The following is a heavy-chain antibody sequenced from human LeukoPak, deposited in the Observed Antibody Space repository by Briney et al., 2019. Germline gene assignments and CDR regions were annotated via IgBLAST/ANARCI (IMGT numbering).Heavy chain of an antibody. Sequence: ASVKVSCKASGYTFTGYYMHWVRQAPGQGLEWMGWINPNSGGANYAQKFQGRVTMTRDTSISTAYMDLSSLRSDDTAVYYCARDYGGVCTSDNCYRTIFDYWGQGTLVTVSS. J-gene: IGHJ4*02. D-gene: IGHD2-2*02. CDR2: INPNSGGA. CDR3: ARDYGGVCTSDNCYRTIFDY. CDR1: GYTFTGYY. V-gene: IGHV1-2*02.